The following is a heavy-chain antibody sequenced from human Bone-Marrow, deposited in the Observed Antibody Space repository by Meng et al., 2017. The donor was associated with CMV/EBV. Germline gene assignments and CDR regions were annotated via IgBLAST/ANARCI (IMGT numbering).Heavy chain of an antibody. J-gene: IGHJ5*02. D-gene: IGHD2-8*01. CDR1: GYISTDYY. V-gene: IGHV1-2*02. CDR2: IFSASGGT. CDR3: ARISPGVASALEA. Sequence: ASLKVFCKASGYISTDYYINWVRQAPGQGLEWMGWIFSASGGTVFAENFQGRVTMTRDTSISTAYMELSRLKSDDTAVYFCARISPGVASALEAWGQATLVTVSS.